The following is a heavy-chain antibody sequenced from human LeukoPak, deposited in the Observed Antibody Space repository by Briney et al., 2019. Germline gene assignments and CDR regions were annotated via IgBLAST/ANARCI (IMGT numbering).Heavy chain of an antibody. CDR3: ARAGYSSGWSYFDY. D-gene: IGHD6-19*01. Sequence: DSVKVSCKASGYTFTSYGISWVRQAPGQGLEWMGWISAYNGNTNYAQKLQGRVTMTTDTSTSTAYMELRSLRSDDTAVYYCARAGYSSGWSYFDYWGQGTLVTVSS. CDR2: ISAYNGNT. CDR1: GYTFTSYG. V-gene: IGHV1-18*01. J-gene: IGHJ4*02.